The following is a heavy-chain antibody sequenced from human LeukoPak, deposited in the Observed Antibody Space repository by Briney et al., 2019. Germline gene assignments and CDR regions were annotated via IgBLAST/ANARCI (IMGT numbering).Heavy chain of an antibody. D-gene: IGHD3-10*01. CDR1: GYTLTELS. CDR2: FDPEDGET. V-gene: IGHV1-24*01. Sequence: ASVKVSCKVSGYTLTELSMHWVRQAPGKGLEWMGGFDPEDGETIYAQKFQDRVTMTEDTSTDTAYMELSSLRSEDTAVYYCATDFPYGSGIEKDYWGQGTPVTVSS. J-gene: IGHJ4*02. CDR3: ATDFPYGSGIEKDY.